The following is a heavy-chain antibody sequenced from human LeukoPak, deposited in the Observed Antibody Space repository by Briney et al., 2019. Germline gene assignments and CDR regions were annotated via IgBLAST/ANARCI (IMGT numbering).Heavy chain of an antibody. CDR3: AREDGIYDFWSGTLGYYYYYMDV. CDR2: ISAYNGNT. V-gene: IGHV1-18*01. D-gene: IGHD3-3*01. Sequence: VASVKVSCKASGYTFTSYGISWVRQAPGQGLEWMGWISAYNGNTNYAQKLQGRVTMTTDTSTSTAYMELRSLRSDDTAVYYCAREDGIYDFWSGTLGYYYYYMDVWGKGTTVTVSS. CDR1: GYTFTSYG. J-gene: IGHJ6*03.